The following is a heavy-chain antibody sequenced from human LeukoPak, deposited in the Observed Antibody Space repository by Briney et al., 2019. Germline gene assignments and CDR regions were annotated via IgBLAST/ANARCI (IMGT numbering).Heavy chain of an antibody. CDR1: GYSFTSYW. CDR2: IYPGDSDT. Sequence: GESLKISCKGSGYSFTSYWIGWVRQMPGKGLEWMGVIYPGDSDTIYSPSFQGQVTISADKSISTAYLQWSSLKASDTAMYYCATVTNPYYFDYWGQGTLVTVSS. CDR3: ATVTNPYYFDY. V-gene: IGHV5-51*01. J-gene: IGHJ4*02. D-gene: IGHD4-17*01.